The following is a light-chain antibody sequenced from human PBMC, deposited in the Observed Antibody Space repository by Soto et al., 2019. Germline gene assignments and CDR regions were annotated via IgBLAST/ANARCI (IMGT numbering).Light chain of an antibody. V-gene: IGLV2-14*01. CDR2: DVS. CDR1: SSDVGGYNY. J-gene: IGLJ2*01. Sequence: QSVLTQPASVSGSPGQSITISCTGTSSDVGGYNYVSWYQQHPGKAPKLMIYDVSNRPSGVSNRFSGSKSGNTASLTISGLQAEDEADYYCSSYTGSSTYVVFGGGTKHTVL. CDR3: SSYTGSSTYVV.